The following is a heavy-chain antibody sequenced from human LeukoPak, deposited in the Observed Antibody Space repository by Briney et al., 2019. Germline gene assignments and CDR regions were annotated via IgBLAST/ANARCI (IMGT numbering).Heavy chain of an antibody. CDR2: ISGSGGTT. CDR3: AKDRGSSSGWFP. CDR1: GFTFSSYA. D-gene: IGHD6-19*01. J-gene: IGHJ5*02. Sequence: GGSLRLSRAASGFTFSSYAMSWVRQAPGKGLEWVSAISGSGGTTYYADSVKGRFTISRDNSKNTLYLHMNSLRAEDTAVYYCAKDRGSSSGWFPWGQGTLVTVSS. V-gene: IGHV3-23*01.